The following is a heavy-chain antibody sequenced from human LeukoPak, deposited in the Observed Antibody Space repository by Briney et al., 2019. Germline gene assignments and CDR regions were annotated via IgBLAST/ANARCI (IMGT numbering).Heavy chain of an antibody. V-gene: IGHV3-30*04. CDR1: GFSFSNYA. Sequence: GGSLRLSCAASGFSFSNYAMSWVRQAPGKGLEWVAAISTDGSYKYHGDSMKGRFTISRDNPMNTLYLQMSCLIPDDAAVYYCAISLLPCRLYFDLWGRGTLVTVSS. D-gene: IGHD2-15*01. J-gene: IGHJ2*01. CDR2: ISTDGSYK. CDR3: AISLLPCRLYFDL.